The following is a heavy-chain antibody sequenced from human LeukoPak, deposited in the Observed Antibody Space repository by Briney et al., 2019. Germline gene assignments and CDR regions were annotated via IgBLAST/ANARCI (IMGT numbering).Heavy chain of an antibody. D-gene: IGHD2-15*01. CDR2: IYYSGST. Sequence: SQTLSLTCTVSGGSLSSYYWSWIRQPPGKGLEWIGYIYYSGSTNYNPSLKSRVTISLDTSNNQFSLKLSSVSAADTAVYYCARSPAVESWFDPWGQGTLVTVSS. V-gene: IGHV4-59*08. CDR1: GGSLSSYY. CDR3: ARSPAVESWFDP. J-gene: IGHJ5*02.